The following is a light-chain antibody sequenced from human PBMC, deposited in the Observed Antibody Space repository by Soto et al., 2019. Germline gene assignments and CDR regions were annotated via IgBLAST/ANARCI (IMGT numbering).Light chain of an antibody. V-gene: IGKV3-20*01. J-gene: IGKJ1*01. CDR1: QTVVNNF. CDR3: QQCSTSPRT. CDR2: DAS. Sequence: EIELTQSPGILSLSPGERATLSCRASQTVVNNFLAWYQQKPGQAPRLLVDDASRRAAGIPDRFSGGGSGTDFTLTINRLEPEDFAVYYCQQCSTSPRTFGQGTKLEIK.